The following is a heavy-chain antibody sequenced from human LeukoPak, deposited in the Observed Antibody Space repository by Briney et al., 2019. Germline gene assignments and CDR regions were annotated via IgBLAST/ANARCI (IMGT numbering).Heavy chain of an antibody. Sequence: GGSLRLSCAASGFTFSSYAMSWVRQAPGKGLEWVSAISGSGGSTYYADSVKGRFTISRDNSKNTLYLQMNSLRAEDTAVYYCANMMSAAMRPFDYWGQRTLVTVSS. CDR3: ANMMSAAMRPFDY. CDR1: GFTFSSYA. CDR2: ISGSGGST. J-gene: IGHJ4*02. V-gene: IGHV3-23*01. D-gene: IGHD2-2*01.